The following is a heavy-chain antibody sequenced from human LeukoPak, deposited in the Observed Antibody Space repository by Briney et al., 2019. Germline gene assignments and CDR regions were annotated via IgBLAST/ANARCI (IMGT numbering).Heavy chain of an antibody. Sequence: PGGSLRLSCAASGFTFSSYSMNWVRQAPGKGLEWVSSISSSSSYIYYADSVKGRFTISRDNAKNSLYLQMNSLRAEDTAVYYCARAASVFSGSYAYWGQGTLVTVSS. D-gene: IGHD1-26*01. J-gene: IGHJ4*02. CDR1: GFTFSSYS. V-gene: IGHV3-21*01. CDR2: ISSSSSYI. CDR3: ARAASVFSGSYAY.